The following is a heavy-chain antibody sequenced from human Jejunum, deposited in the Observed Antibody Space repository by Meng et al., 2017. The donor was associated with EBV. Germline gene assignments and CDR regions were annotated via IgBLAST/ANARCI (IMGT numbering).Heavy chain of an antibody. V-gene: IGHV2-5*02. J-gene: IGHJ4*02. CDR1: GFSLSTSGVG. CDR2: VYWDDYK. D-gene: IGHD6-6*01. Sequence: QITLKESGPTLVKPTQTLTPTCTFSGFSLSTSGVGVGWIRQPPGKALEFLALVYWDDYKPFSPSLKNRLTITKDTSKNQVVFTMTNMDPVDTATYYCAHRKDGTFDFWGQGTLVTVSS. CDR3: AHRKDGTFDF.